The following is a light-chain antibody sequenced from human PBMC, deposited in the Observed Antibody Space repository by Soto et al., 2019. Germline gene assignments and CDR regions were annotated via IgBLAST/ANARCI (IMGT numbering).Light chain of an antibody. Sequence: DIQMTQSPSSLSASVGDRVTITCRASQSVNSYLNWYQHKTGKAPKLLIYAASSLQSGVPSRFSGSGSGTEFTLTISSLQLEDLAIYYCQQSYSIPLTFGGGTKVEIK. V-gene: IGKV1-39*01. J-gene: IGKJ4*01. CDR2: AAS. CDR1: QSVNSY. CDR3: QQSYSIPLT.